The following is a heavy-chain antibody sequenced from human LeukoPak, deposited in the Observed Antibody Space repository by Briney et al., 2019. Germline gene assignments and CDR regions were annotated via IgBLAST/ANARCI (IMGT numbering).Heavy chain of an antibody. CDR2: ISSSSKYI. V-gene: IGHV3-21*01. CDR3: AGGDGDYDYFDY. J-gene: IGHJ4*02. D-gene: IGHD4-17*01. CDR1: GFIISNAS. Sequence: KPGGSLRLCCAASGFIISNASMKWVRQAPGEGVEWVTFISSSSKYIYYADSVRGRFTISRDNAKNSLYLQMNSLRAEDTAVYYCAGGDGDYDYFDYWGQGILVTVSS.